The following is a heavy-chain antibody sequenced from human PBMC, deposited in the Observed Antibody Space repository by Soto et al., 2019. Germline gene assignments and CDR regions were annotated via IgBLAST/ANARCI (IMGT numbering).Heavy chain of an antibody. CDR1: GFSLSSSGVG. D-gene: IGHD2-15*01. J-gene: IGHJ4*02. Sequence: QITLKESGPPLVKPTQTLTLTCTFSGFSLSSSGVGVGWIRQPPGKALEWLTFIYWDDDKRYSPSLKSRLTITTATSKNQVVLTLTNMDPVDTATYYCARLVVAGITYYFASWGQGTLLTVSS. V-gene: IGHV2-5*02. CDR3: ARLVVAGITYYFAS. CDR2: IYWDDDK.